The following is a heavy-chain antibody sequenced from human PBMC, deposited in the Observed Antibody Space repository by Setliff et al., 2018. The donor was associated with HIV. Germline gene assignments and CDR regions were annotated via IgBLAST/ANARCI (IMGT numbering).Heavy chain of an antibody. V-gene: IGHV4-39*01. CDR1: GGSISSSSYY. J-gene: IGHJ4*02. Sequence: PSETLSLTCTVSGGSISSSSYYWGWIRQPPGKGLEWIGSIYYSGSTYYNPSLKSRVTIFVDTSKNQFSLKLSSVTAADTAVYYCARRWGYSSSPYDYWGQGTLVTVSS. D-gene: IGHD6-6*01. CDR3: ARRWGYSSSPYDY. CDR2: IYYSGST.